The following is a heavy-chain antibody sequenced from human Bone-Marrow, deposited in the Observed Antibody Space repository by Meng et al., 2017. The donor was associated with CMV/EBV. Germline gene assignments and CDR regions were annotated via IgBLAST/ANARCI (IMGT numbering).Heavy chain of an antibody. CDR3: ARPYYDFWSGYYSVAYYYGMHV. V-gene: IGHV1-18*01. CDR2: ISAYNGNT. CDR1: GCTFTRYG. J-gene: IGHJ6*02. Sequence: ASVKVSCMASGCTFTRYGISWVRQAPGQGLEWMGWISAYNGNTNNPQKLQCRVTMTTDTPTSTDHMELGRLRYHDTAVHYCARPYYDFWSGYYSVAYYYGMHVWGQGTTVTVSS. D-gene: IGHD3-3*01.